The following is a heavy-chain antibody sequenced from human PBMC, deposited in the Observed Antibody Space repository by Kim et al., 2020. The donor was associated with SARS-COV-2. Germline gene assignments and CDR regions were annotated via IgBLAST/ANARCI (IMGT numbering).Heavy chain of an antibody. V-gene: IGHV3-21*01. CDR1: GFTFSSYS. D-gene: IGHD3-10*01. CDR3: ARDLRQVRGVHRRGFDY. CDR2: ISSSSSYI. Sequence: GGSLRLSCAASGFTFSSYSMNWVRQAPGKGLEWVSSISSSSSYIYYADSVKGRFTISRDNAKNSLYLQMNSLRAEDTAVYYCARDLRQVRGVHRRGFDYWGQGTLVTVSS. J-gene: IGHJ4*02.